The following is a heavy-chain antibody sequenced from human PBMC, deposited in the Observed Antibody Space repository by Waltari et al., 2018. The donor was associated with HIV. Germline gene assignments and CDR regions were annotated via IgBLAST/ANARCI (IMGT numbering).Heavy chain of an antibody. D-gene: IGHD1-1*01. V-gene: IGHV4-31*03. CDR2: SYYSGST. CDR1: GGSISSGGYY. J-gene: IGHJ5*02. Sequence: QVQLQESGPGLVKPSQTLSLTCTVSGGSISSGGYYWSWIRQHPGKGLEWMGYSYYSGSTYYNPSLKSRVTISVDTSKNQFSLKLSSVTAADTAVYYCARERPGGWFDPWGQGTLVTVSS. CDR3: ARERPGGWFDP.